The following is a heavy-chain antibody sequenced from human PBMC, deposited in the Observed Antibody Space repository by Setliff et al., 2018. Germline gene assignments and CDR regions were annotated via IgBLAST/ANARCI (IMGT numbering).Heavy chain of an antibody. D-gene: IGHD4-17*01. V-gene: IGHV1-18*01. Sequence: ASVKVSCKASGYTFTSYGISWVRQAPGQGLEWMGWISAYTGNTNYAQKLQGRVTMTTDTSTSTAYMELRSLRSDDTAVYYCARDEEYDYGDYVRFDYWGQGTLVTVSS. CDR3: ARDEEYDYGDYVRFDY. CDR2: ISAYTGNT. CDR1: GYTFTSYG. J-gene: IGHJ4*02.